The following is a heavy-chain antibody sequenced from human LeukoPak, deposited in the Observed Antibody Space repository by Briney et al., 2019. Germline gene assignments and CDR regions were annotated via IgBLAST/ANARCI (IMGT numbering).Heavy chain of an antibody. Sequence: GGSLRLSCAASGVTFDDYAMHWVRQAPGKGLEWVSGISWNSGSIGYADSVKGRFTISRDNAKNSLYLRMNSLRAEDTALYYCAKDIGMDYYDSSGYSNYFDYWGQGTLVTVSS. D-gene: IGHD3-22*01. J-gene: IGHJ4*02. CDR3: AKDIGMDYYDSSGYSNYFDY. V-gene: IGHV3-9*01. CDR2: ISWNSGSI. CDR1: GVTFDDYA.